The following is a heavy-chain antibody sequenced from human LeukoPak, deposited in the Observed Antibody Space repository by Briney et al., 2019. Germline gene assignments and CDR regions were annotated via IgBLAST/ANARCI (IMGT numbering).Heavy chain of an antibody. CDR2: TYYRSKWYN. D-gene: IGHD1-1*01. Sequence: SQTLSVTCAISGDSVSSNSAAWNWIRQSPSRGLEWLGRTYYRSKWYNDYAVSVQSRIIINADTSKNQFSLQLNSVTPEDTAVYYCARDKYMSGHVGSLFDPWGQGTLVIVSS. J-gene: IGHJ5*02. CDR1: GDSVSSNSAA. V-gene: IGHV6-1*01. CDR3: ARDKYMSGHVGSLFDP.